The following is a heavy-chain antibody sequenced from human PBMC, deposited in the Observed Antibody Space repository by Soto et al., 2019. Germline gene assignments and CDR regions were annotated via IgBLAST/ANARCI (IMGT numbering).Heavy chain of an antibody. D-gene: IGHD3-9*01. CDR2: IYWDDDK. J-gene: IGHJ5*02. CDR1: GFSLSTSGVG. V-gene: IGHV2-5*02. Sequence: SGPTLVNHTQTLTLTCTFSGFSLSTSGVGVGWVRQPPGKALEWLALIYWDDDKRYSPSLRSRLAIFQDTPKNLVVLIMTNMDPEDTATYYCAHRVVWRPSDWSLGWFDPWGQGTLVTVSS. CDR3: AHRVVWRPSDWSLGWFDP.